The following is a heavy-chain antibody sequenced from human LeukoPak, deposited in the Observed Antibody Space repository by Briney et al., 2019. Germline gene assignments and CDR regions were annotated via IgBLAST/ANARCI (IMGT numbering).Heavy chain of an antibody. CDR2: IIPILGIA. CDR3: ARDTKVRDGYKFHY. D-gene: IGHD5-24*01. CDR1: GGTFSSYA. Sequence: ASVKVSCKASGGTFSSYAISWVRQAPGQGLEWMGRIIPILGIANYAQKFQGRVTITAHKSTSTAYMELSSLRSEDTAVYYCARDTKVRDGYKFHYWGQGTLVTVSS. J-gene: IGHJ4*02. V-gene: IGHV1-69*04.